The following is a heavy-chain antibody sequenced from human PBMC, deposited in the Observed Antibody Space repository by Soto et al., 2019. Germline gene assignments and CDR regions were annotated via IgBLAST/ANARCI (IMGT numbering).Heavy chain of an antibody. V-gene: IGHV4-39*01. CDR2: IYYSGST. CDR1: GGSISSSSYY. J-gene: IGHJ5*02. Sequence: QLQLQESGPGLVKPSETLSLTCTVSGGSISSSSYYWGWIRQPPGKGLEWIGSIYYSGSTYYNRSLRSPVSIFVDASQNQLSLNLSSVTRADTALYYCARSRAVCSDPWGQGTLVTVSS. D-gene: IGHD2-21*01. CDR3: ARSRAVCSDP.